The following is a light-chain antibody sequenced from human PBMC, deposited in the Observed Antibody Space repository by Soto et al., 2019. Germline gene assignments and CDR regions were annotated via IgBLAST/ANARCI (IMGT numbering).Light chain of an antibody. V-gene: IGLV2-11*01. CDR3: CSYAGSYNVV. CDR2: DVS. Sequence: QSALTQPASVSGSPGQSITISCTGTSSDVGGYNYVSWYQQHPGKAPKLMIYDVSNRPSGVPDRFSGSKSGNTASLTISGLQAEDEADYYCCSYAGSYNVVFGGGTKLTVL. J-gene: IGLJ2*01. CDR1: SSDVGGYNY.